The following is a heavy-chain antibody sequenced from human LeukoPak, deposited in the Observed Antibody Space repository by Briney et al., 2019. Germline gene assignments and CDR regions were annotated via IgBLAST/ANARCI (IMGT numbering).Heavy chain of an antibody. V-gene: IGHV3-74*03. CDR2: INSDESLT. Sequence: PGGSLRLSCAASGFTFSNYWMHWVRQAPGKGLVRVSRINSDESLTTYADSVKGRFTISRDNAKNTLYLQMNSLRAEDTAVYYCARRYCSGGTCYFDYWGQGTLVTVSS. D-gene: IGHD2-15*01. J-gene: IGHJ4*02. CDR1: GFTFSNYW. CDR3: ARRYCSGGTCYFDY.